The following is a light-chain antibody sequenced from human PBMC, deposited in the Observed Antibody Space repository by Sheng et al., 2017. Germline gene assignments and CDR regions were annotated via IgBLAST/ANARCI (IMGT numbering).Light chain of an antibody. CDR3: QQHNGWPLT. CDR1: QSVNSN. CDR2: AAS. J-gene: IGKJ4*01. V-gene: IGKV3-15*01. Sequence: EIVMTQSPATLSVSPGERATLSCRASQSVNSNLAWYQQKPGQAPRLLIYAASTRATGIPARFSGSGSGTEFTLTISSLQSEDFAMYYCQQHNGWPLTFGGGTKVEIK.